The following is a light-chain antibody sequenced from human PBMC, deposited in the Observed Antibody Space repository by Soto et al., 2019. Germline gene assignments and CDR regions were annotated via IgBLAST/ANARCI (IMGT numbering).Light chain of an antibody. CDR3: QQYGVSPVT. CDR1: QSVSSN. Sequence: EIVMTQSPATLSVSPGERATLSCRASQSVSSNLAWYQQMPGQAPRLLIYGASTRATGIPARFSGSGSGTEFTLTISSLQSEDFAVYYCQQYGVSPVTFGQGTTVEIK. V-gene: IGKV3-15*01. CDR2: GAS. J-gene: IGKJ1*01.